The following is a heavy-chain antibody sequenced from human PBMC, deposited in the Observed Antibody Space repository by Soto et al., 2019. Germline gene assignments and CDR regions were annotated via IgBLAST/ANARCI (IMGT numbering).Heavy chain of an antibody. Sequence: QVQLVQSGAEVKKPGSSVKVSCKASGGTFSSYAISWVRQAPGQGLEWMGGIIPIFGTANYAQKFQGRVTITADESTSTANRELSSLECEDTAVYYWGREYPMRRGGGGRVDYWGQGTLVTVSS. CDR2: IIPIFGTA. D-gene: IGHD3-22*01. CDR3: GREYPMRRGGGGRVDY. V-gene: IGHV1-69*01. J-gene: IGHJ4*02. CDR1: GGTFSSYA.